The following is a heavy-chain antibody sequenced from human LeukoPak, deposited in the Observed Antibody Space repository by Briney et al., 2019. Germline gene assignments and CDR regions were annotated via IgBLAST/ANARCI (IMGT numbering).Heavy chain of an antibody. J-gene: IGHJ4*02. CDR3: AFIAVGGVDPFDS. Sequence: GASVKVSCKASGGTFSDHAVSWVRQAPGQGLEWMGRIIPLLGVRSYAQKFQDRVTVSADKSTSTAYMELSSLRSEDSALYYCAFIAVGGVDPFDSWGQGTLVTVSS. V-gene: IGHV1-69*04. CDR1: GGTFSDHA. D-gene: IGHD6-19*01. CDR2: IIPLLGVR.